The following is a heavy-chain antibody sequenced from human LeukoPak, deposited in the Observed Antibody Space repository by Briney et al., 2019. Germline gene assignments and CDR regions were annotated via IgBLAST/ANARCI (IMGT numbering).Heavy chain of an antibody. Sequence: GESLQISCKGSGYSFTSYWIGWVRQMPGKGLEWMGIIYPGDSDTRYSPSFRGQVTISADKSISTAYLQWSSLKASDTAMYYCARMTTVTLFDYWGQGTLVTVSS. D-gene: IGHD4-17*01. V-gene: IGHV5-51*01. J-gene: IGHJ4*02. CDR3: ARMTTVTLFDY. CDR1: GYSFTSYW. CDR2: IYPGDSDT.